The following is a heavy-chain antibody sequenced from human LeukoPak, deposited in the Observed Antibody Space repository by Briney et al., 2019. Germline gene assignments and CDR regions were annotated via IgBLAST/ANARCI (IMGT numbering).Heavy chain of an antibody. CDR2: ISYDGSNK. D-gene: IGHD6-19*01. CDR3: AKDNGYSSGWNPEFDY. V-gene: IGHV3-30*18. J-gene: IGHJ4*02. Sequence: GGSLRLSCAASGFTFSSYGMHWVRQAPGKGLEWVAVISYDGSNKYYADSVKGRFTISRDNSKNTLYLQMNSLRAEDTAVYYCAKDNGYSSGWNPEFDYWGQGTLVTVSS. CDR1: GFTFSSYG.